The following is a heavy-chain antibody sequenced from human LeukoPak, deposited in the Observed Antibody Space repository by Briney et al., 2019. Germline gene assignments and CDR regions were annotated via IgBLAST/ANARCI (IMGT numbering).Heavy chain of an antibody. CDR2: IYTSGST. V-gene: IGHV4-61*02. J-gene: IGHJ6*03. Sequence: PSQTLSLTCTVSGGSISSGSYYWSWIRQPAGKGLEWIGRIYTSGSTNYNPSLKSRVTISVDTSKNQFSLKLSSVTAADTAAYYCARDFIEYYYYYMDVWGKGTTVTVSS. CDR1: GGSISSGSYY. D-gene: IGHD5-24*01. CDR3: ARDFIEYYYYYMDV.